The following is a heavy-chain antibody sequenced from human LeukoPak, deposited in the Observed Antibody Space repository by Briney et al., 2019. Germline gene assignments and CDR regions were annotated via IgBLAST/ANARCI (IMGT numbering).Heavy chain of an antibody. CDR1: GFTFSSYS. J-gene: IGHJ3*02. V-gene: IGHV3-48*04. D-gene: IGHD3-10*01. CDR3: ARGLGAFDAFDI. CDR2: ISSGSSTI. Sequence: GGSLRLSCAASGFTFSSYSMNWVRQAPGKGLEWVSYISSGSSTIYYADSVKGRFTISRDNAKNSLYLQMNSLRAEDTAVYYCARGLGAFDAFDIWGQGTMVTVSS.